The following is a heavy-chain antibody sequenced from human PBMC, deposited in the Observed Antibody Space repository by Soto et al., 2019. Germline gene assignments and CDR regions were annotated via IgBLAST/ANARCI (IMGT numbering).Heavy chain of an antibody. CDR1: GFTFSSYA. CDR3: ARVWEWNPIAAAGTYYYYYGMDV. V-gene: IGHV3-30-3*01. D-gene: IGHD6-13*01. CDR2: ISYDGSNK. J-gene: IGHJ6*02. Sequence: GGSLRLSCAASGFTFSSYAMHWVRQAPGKGLEWVAVISYDGSNKYYADSVKGRFTISRDNSKNTLYLQMNSLRAEDTAVYYCARVWEWNPIAAAGTYYYYYGMDVWGQGTTVTVSS.